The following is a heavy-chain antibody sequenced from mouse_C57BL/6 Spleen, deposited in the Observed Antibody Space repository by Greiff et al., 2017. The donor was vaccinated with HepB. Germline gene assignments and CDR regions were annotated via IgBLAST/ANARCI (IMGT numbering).Heavy chain of an antibody. J-gene: IGHJ3*01. CDR2: ILPGSGST. D-gene: IGHD2-5*01. CDR3: ARTLPYSNYPAWFAY. CDR1: GYTFTGYW. V-gene: IGHV1-9*01. Sequence: LVESGAELMKPGASVKLSCKATGYTFTGYWIEWVKQRPGHGLEWIGEILPGSGSTNYNEKFKGKATFTADTSSNTAYMQRSSLTTEDSAIYYCARTLPYSNYPAWFAYWGQGTLVTVSA.